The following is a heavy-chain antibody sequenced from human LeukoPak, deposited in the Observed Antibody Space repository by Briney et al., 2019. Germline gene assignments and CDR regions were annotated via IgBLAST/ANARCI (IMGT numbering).Heavy chain of an antibody. CDR1: GGSISSYY. Sequence: PSETLSLTCTVSGGSISSYYWTWIRQPPGKGLEWIGYIYYTGATSYNPSLKSRVTISADTSKKQFSLKLTSVTAADTAVYYCARYGGSGWVIDNWGQGTLVTVSS. CDR3: ARYGGSGWVIDN. D-gene: IGHD6-19*01. J-gene: IGHJ4*02. V-gene: IGHV4-59*08. CDR2: IYYTGAT.